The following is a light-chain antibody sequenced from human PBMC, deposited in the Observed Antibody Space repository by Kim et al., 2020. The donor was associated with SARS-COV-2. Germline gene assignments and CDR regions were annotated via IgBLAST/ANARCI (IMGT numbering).Light chain of an antibody. CDR2: RDS. J-gene: IGLJ2*01. Sequence: VSVSPGQTASITCSGDKLGDKYACWYQQRPGQSPVLVIYRDSRRPSGIPERFSGSNSENTATLTIRGTQAMDEADYYCQTWDSSGVFGGGTKLTVL. CDR3: QTWDSSGV. CDR1: KLGDKY. V-gene: IGLV3-1*01.